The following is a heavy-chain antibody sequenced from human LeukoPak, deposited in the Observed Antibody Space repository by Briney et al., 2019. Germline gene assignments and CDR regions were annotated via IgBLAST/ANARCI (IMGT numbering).Heavy chain of an antibody. CDR2: ISIYNGNT. Sequence: ASVKVSCKASGYTFTNYGVSWVRQAPGQGLEWMGWISIYNGNTNYAQKLRGRVTMTTDTSTSTAYMELRSLRSDDTAVYYCARTSYYYETYYFDYWGQGTLVTVSS. D-gene: IGHD3-22*01. V-gene: IGHV1-18*01. J-gene: IGHJ4*02. CDR3: ARTSYYYETYYFDY. CDR1: GYTFTNYG.